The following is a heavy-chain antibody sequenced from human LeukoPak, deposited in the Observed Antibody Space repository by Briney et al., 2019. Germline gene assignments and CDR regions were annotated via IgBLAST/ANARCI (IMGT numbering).Heavy chain of an antibody. V-gene: IGHV4-38-2*02. CDR2: VYHNGRT. CDR3: ARVYYHGTGSNYFDY. CDR1: GYSISSGYC. J-gene: IGHJ4*02. D-gene: IGHD3-10*01. Sequence: PSETLSLTCTVSGYSISSGYCWGWIRQSPEKGLEWIGSVYHNGRTYCNPSLKSRVTISVDTSKNQFSLNLSSVAATDTAIYYCARVYYHGTGSNYFDYWGQGTLITVSS.